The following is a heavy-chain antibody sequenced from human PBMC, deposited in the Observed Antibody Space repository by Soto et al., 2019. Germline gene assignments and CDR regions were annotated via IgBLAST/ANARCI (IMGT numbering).Heavy chain of an antibody. CDR2: INHSGST. CDR1: GGSFSGYY. J-gene: IGHJ6*03. Sequence: SETLSLTCAVYGGSFSGYYWNWIRQPPGKGLEWIGEINHSGSTNYNPSLKSRVTISVDTSKNQFSLKLSSVTAADTAVYYCASPGSTRRLGYYYYMDVWGKGTTVTVSS. D-gene: IGHD5-12*01. CDR3: ASPGSTRRLGYYYYMDV. V-gene: IGHV4-34*01.